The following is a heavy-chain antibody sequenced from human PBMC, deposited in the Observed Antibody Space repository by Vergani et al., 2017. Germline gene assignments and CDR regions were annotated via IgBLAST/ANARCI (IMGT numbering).Heavy chain of an antibody. CDR2: INAGNGNT. Sequence: QVQLVQSGAAVKKPGASVKVSCTASGYTFTSYAMHLVRQAPGQRLELMGWINAGNGNTKYSQKFRGRVTITSDTSASTGYMEQSSLGSEDTAVYYCAREGFYDYVWGSYRLRGGYYFDYWGQGTLVTVSS. V-gene: IGHV1-3*01. J-gene: IGHJ4*02. CDR1: GYTFTSYA. CDR3: AREGFYDYVWGSYRLRGGYYFDY. D-gene: IGHD3-16*02.